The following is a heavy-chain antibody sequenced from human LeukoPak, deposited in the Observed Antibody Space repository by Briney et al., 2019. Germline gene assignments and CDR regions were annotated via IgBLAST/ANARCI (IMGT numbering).Heavy chain of an antibody. J-gene: IGHJ4*02. CDR2: INHNGST. V-gene: IGHV4-34*01. Sequence: SETLSLTCAVYGGSFSGYYLSWIRQPPGKGLEWIGEINHNGSTNYNPSLKSRVTISVDTSKNQFSLKLSSVTAADTAVYYCARRGLGYCSSTSCQTVRIYYFDYWGQGTLVTVSS. D-gene: IGHD2-2*01. CDR3: ARRGLGYCSSTSCQTVRIYYFDY. CDR1: GGSFSGYY.